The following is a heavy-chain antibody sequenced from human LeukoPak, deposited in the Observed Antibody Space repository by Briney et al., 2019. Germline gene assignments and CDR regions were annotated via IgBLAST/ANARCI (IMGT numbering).Heavy chain of an antibody. J-gene: IGHJ6*04. CDR3: GRGYAMDV. CDR2: VNLNSGKT. CDR1: GYTSTNFD. V-gene: IGHV1-8*01. Sequence: GTSVKVSCKASGYTSTNFDINGVRQATGQGLEWMGWVNLNSGKTRYRQEFQGRVTMTTTTCISTAYMELSRLRSEEPAVYYCGRGYAMDVWGEGTTVTVSS.